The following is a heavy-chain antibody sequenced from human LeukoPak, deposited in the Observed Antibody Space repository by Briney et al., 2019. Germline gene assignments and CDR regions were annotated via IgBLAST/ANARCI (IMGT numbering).Heavy chain of an antibody. CDR1: GNSISSYY. V-gene: IGHV4-59*01. CDR2: IYYSGST. CDR3: AKDRSLGIIDY. J-gene: IGHJ4*02. D-gene: IGHD3-16*01. Sequence: SETLSLTCIVSGNSISSYYWSWIRQPPGKGLEWIGYIYYSGSTNYNPSLKSRVTISVDASKNHFSLKLSSVTAADTAVYYCAKDRSLGIIDYWGQGTLVTVSS.